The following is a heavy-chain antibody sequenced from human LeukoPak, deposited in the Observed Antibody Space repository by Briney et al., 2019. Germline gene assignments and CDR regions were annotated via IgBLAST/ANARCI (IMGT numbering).Heavy chain of an antibody. CDR2: ISSSSSST. CDR1: GFTSRDYY. CDR3: AKDIGSGWTHGALDI. Sequence: GGSLRLSCAASGFTSRDYYMSWIRQAPGRGLEWVSYISSSSSSTNYTDSVKGRFTISRDNSKDTLYLQLSSLRAEDTAVYYCAKDIGSGWTHGALDIWGPGTMVTVSS. J-gene: IGHJ3*02. D-gene: IGHD6-19*01. V-gene: IGHV3-11*06.